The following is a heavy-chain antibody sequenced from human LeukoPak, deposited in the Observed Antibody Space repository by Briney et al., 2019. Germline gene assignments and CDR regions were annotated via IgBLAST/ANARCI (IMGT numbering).Heavy chain of an antibody. D-gene: IGHD3-3*01. CDR3: AREDATIFGVVIGNYYYYGMDV. J-gene: IGHJ6*02. CDR2: IWYDGSNK. V-gene: IGHV3-33*01. Sequence: PGGSLRLSCAASGFTFSSYGMHWVRQAPGKGLEWVAVIWYDGSNKYYADSVKGRFTISRDNSKNTLYLQMNSLRAEDTAVYYCAREDATIFGVVIGNYYYYGMDVWGQGTTVTVSS. CDR1: GFTFSSYG.